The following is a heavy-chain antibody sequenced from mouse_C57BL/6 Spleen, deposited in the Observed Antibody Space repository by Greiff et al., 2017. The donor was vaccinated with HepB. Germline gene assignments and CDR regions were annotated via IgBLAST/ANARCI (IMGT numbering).Heavy chain of an antibody. CDR3: ARHGVSLDY. CDR1: GFTFSDYY. CDR2: ISNGGGST. J-gene: IGHJ2*01. V-gene: IGHV5-12*01. Sequence: EVKLVESGGGLVQPGGSLKLSCAASGFTFSDYYMYWVRQTPEKRLEWVAYISNGGGSTYYPDTVKGRFTISRDNAKNTLYLQMSRLKSEDTAMYYCARHGVSLDYWGQGTTLTVSS.